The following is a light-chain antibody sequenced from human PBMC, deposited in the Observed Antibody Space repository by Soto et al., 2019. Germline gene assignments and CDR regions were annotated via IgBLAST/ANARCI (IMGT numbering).Light chain of an antibody. CDR3: QQSYSTPPWT. CDR1: QSISSY. J-gene: IGKJ1*01. V-gene: IGKV1-39*01. Sequence: DIQMTQSPSSLSASVGERVTISCLASQSISSYLNWYQQKPGKAPKLLIYAASSLQSGVPSRFSGSGSGTDFTLTISSLQPEDFATYYCQQSYSTPPWTFGQGTKVDIK. CDR2: AAS.